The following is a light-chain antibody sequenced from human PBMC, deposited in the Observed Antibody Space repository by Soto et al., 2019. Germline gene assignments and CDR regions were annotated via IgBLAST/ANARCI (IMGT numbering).Light chain of an antibody. J-gene: IGKJ1*01. Sequence: DIQMTQSPSSLSAPVGDRVTITCQASQDIRKYLNWYQQKPGKAPKLLIYGASNLETGVPSRFSGSGSGTHFTFTISSLQPEDVATYYCQQYGSSYPWTLGQGTKVDTK. V-gene: IGKV1-33*01. CDR3: QQYGSSYPWT. CDR2: GAS. CDR1: QDIRKY.